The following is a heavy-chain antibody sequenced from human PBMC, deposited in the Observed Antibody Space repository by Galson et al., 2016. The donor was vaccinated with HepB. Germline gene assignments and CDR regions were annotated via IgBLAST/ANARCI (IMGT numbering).Heavy chain of an antibody. CDR2: ISSSSSYI. CDR3: ARDHKLLRFSGDYGLDD. J-gene: IGHJ6*02. CDR1: GFTFSSFS. D-gene: IGHD5-12*01. V-gene: IGHV3-21*01. Sequence: SLRLSCAASGFTFSSFSMNWVRQAPGKGLEWVSSISSSSSYIYYADSVKGRFTISRDNAKNSLYLQMNSLRAEDTAVYYCARDHKLLRFSGDYGLDDWGQGTTVTVSS.